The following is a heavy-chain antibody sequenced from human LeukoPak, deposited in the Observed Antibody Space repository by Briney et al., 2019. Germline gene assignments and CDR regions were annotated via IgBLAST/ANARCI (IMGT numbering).Heavy chain of an antibody. J-gene: IGHJ3*02. D-gene: IGHD3-22*01. CDR3: ARDVGVITPNDAFDI. CDR2: INPNSGGT. CDR1: GYTFTGYY. Sequence: ASVKVSCKASGYTFTGYYMHWVRQAPGQGLEWMGRINPNSGGTNYAQKFQGRVTMTRDTSISTAYMELSRLRSDDTAVYYCARDVGVITPNDAFDIWGQGTMVTISS. V-gene: IGHV1-2*06.